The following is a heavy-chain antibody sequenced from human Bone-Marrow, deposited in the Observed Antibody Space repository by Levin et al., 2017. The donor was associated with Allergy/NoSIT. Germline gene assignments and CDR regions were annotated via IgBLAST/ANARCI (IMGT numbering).Heavy chain of an antibody. CDR1: ELSLSSYA. Sequence: GGSLRLSCAAAELSLSSYAMAWVRQAPGKGLEWVAGITDTGSHTFYANSVRGRFTISRDNYKDTLQLQMNSLRAEDTAVYYCAKGPAAIFGVAVVPLYYFDYWGQGALVTVSS. D-gene: IGHD3-3*02. CDR2: ITDTGSHT. V-gene: IGHV3-23*01. CDR3: AKGPAAIFGVAVVPLYYFDY. J-gene: IGHJ4*02.